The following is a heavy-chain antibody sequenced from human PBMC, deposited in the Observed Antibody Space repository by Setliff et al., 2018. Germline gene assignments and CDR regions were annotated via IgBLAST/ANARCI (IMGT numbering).Heavy chain of an antibody. CDR1: GHTFITFG. CDR3: AYDSSGYYPGY. CDR2: ISAYSDDT. V-gene: IGHV1-18*01. J-gene: IGHJ4*02. Sequence: GPSVKVSCKASGHTFITFGISWVRQAPGQGLEWMGWISAYSDDTKYAEKFQGRVTMTMDTSTGTAYMELRSLRSDDTAVYICAYDSSGYYPGYWGQGTLVTVSS. D-gene: IGHD3-22*01.